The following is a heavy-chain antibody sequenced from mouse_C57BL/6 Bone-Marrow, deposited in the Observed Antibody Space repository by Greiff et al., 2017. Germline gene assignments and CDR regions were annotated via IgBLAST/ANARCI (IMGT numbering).Heavy chain of an antibody. CDR2: LWWDDDK. D-gene: IGHD1-1*01. V-gene: IGHV8-8*01. J-gene: IGHJ2*01. Sequence: QVPLKVSGPGILQPSQTLSLTCSFSGFSLSTFGMGVGWIRPPSGQGLEWLAHLWWDDDKYYNPALKSRLTIATDTSYNQVFIKIANVDSADTAVYYCARIIITTVVAFDYWGQGTTLTVSS. CDR3: ARIIITTVVAFDY. CDR1: GFSLSTFGMG.